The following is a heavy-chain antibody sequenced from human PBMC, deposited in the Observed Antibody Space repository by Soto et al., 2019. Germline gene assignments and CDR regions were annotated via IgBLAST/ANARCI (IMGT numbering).Heavy chain of an antibody. CDR3: AKAIYDTGVDDY. CDR2: ISNDGSNR. D-gene: IGHD7-27*01. CDR1: GFSFKSYG. V-gene: IGHV3-30*18. Sequence: QVQVVESGGGVVQPGTSLRLSCVAFGFSFKSYGMHWVRQAPGKGLEWVALISNDGSNRYYEDSVKGRFTVSRDNSKNTVSLQMNSLRPEDTALYYCAKAIYDTGVDDYWGQGTHVIVSS. J-gene: IGHJ4*02.